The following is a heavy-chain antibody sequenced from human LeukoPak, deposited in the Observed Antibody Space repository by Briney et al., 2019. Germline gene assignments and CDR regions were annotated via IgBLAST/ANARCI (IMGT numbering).Heavy chain of an antibody. CDR3: AAGRRLGELFFDY. V-gene: IGHV1-69*13. CDR1: EGTFGAYS. J-gene: IGHJ4*02. Sequence: SVKVSCKASEGTFGAYSLDLVRQAPGQGLEWLGGINPIFNILNYAQKFRGRVTITADESTNTACMDLSSLKYDDTAVYYCAAGRRLGELFFDYWGQGALVTVSS. D-gene: IGHD3-10*01. CDR2: INPIFNIL.